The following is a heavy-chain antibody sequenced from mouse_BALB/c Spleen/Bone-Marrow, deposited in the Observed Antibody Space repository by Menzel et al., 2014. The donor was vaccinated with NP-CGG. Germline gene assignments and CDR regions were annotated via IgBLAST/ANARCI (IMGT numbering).Heavy chain of an antibody. V-gene: IGHV5-6-3*01. J-gene: IGHJ3*01. CDR1: GFTFSNYG. D-gene: IGHD2-4*01. CDR2: INTNGGDT. CDR3: ARGVDYASWFAY. Sequence: EVKLVESGGGLVQPGGSLKLSCAASGFTFSNYGMPWVRQTPDKRLEFVATINTNGGDTYYPDSVKGRFTISRDNVKNTLYLQMSSLKSEDTAMYYCARGVDYASWFAYWAKGLRSLSLQ.